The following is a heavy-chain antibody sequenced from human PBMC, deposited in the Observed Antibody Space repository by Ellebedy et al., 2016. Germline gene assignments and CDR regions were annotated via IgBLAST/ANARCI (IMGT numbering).Heavy chain of an antibody. J-gene: IGHJ4*02. CDR2: INPSSGST. CDR1: GYTFTRYY. V-gene: IGHV1-46*01. D-gene: IGHD2-8*01. CDR3: ASGRFCTNGLCYPDF. Sequence: ASVTVSCXASGYTFTRYYMHWVRQAPGQGPEWMAMINPSSGSTIFTPKFQGRVTMTRDTSTSTAYMEFSSLRSEDTAVYYCASGRFCTNGLCYPDFWGQGTLITVSS.